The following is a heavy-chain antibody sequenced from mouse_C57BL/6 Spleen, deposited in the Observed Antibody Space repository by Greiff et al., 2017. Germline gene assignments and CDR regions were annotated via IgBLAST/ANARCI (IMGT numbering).Heavy chain of an antibody. V-gene: IGHV1-64*01. CDR3: AAGGYYDYDGSFDY. CDR2: IHPNSGST. J-gene: IGHJ2*01. Sequence: VQLQQPGAELVKPGASVKLSCKASGYTFTSYWMHWVKQRPGQGLEWIGMIHPNSGSTNYNEKFKSKATLTVDKSSSTAYMQLSSLTSEDSAVYYCAAGGYYDYDGSFDYWGQGTTLTVSS. CDR1: GYTFTSYW. D-gene: IGHD2-4*01.